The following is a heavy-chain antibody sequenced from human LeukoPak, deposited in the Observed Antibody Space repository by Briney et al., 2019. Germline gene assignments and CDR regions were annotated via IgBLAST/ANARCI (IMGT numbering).Heavy chain of an antibody. V-gene: IGHV3-33*06. J-gene: IGHJ4*02. CDR1: GFIFSNYA. CDR2: IWYDGSDK. CDR3: AKAMGSTFSGSNDY. Sequence: GGSLRLSCAASGFIFSNYAMHWVRQAPGKGLEGVAVIWYDGSDKYYADSVKGRFTISRDNSKSTLYLQMNSLRAEDTAVYYCAKAMGSTFSGSNDYWGQGTLVTVSS. D-gene: IGHD2/OR15-2a*01.